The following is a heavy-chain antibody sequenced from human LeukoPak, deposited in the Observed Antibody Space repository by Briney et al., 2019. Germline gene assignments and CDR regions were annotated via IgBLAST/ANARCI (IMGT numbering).Heavy chain of an antibody. CDR1: GFTFSSYV. CDR3: ARESIWFGESYGMDV. D-gene: IGHD3-10*01. Sequence: GGSLRLSCAASGFTFSSYVMRWVRQAPGKGLEWVVVISYDGSNKYYADSVRGRFTISRDNAKNTLYLQMSSLRAEDTAVYYCARESIWFGESYGMDVWGQGTTVTVSS. V-gene: IGHV3-30-3*01. J-gene: IGHJ6*02. CDR2: ISYDGSNK.